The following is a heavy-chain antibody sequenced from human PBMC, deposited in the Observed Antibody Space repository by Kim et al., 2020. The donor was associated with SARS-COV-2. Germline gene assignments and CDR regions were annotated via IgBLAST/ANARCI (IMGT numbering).Heavy chain of an antibody. D-gene: IGHD3-22*01. CDR1: GYTFTSYG. CDR3: ARDMSRYYDSSGYPGY. J-gene: IGHJ4*02. CDR2: ISAYNGNT. V-gene: IGHV1-18*01. Sequence: ASVKVSCKASGYTFTSYGISWVRQAPGQGLEWMGWISAYNGNTNYAQKLQGRVTMTTDTSTSTAYMELRSLRSDDTAVYYCARDMSRYYDSSGYPGYWGQGTLVTVSS.